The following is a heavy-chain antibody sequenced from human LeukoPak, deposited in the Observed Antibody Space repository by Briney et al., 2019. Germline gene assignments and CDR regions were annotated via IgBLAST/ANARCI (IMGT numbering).Heavy chain of an antibody. CDR1: GYTFTIYG. D-gene: IGHD1-26*01. Sequence: ASVKVSCKASGYTFTIYGINWVRQATGQGLEWMGWMNPNSGNTGYAQKFQGRVTMTRNTSISTAYMELSSLRSEDTAVYYCARVGGSYGWFDPWGQGTLVTVSS. CDR2: MNPNSGNT. CDR3: ARVGGSYGWFDP. J-gene: IGHJ5*02. V-gene: IGHV1-8*02.